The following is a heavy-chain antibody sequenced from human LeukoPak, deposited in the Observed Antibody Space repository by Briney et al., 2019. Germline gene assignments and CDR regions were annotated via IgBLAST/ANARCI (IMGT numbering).Heavy chain of an antibody. V-gene: IGHV3-74*01. CDR3: NNYYGSGSFYK. D-gene: IGHD3-10*01. J-gene: IGHJ4*02. CDR1: GFTFSSYW. Sequence: GGSLRLSCAASGFTFSSYWMHWVRQAPGKGLVWVSRINSDGSTTSYADSVMGRFTISRDNAKNSLYLQMNSLRAGDTAVYYCNNYYGSGSFYKWGQGTPVTVSS. CDR2: INSDGSTT.